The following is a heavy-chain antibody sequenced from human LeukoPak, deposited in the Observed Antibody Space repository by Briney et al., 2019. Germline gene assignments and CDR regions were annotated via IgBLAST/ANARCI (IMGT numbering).Heavy chain of an antibody. J-gene: IGHJ1*01. Sequence: PSETLSLTCTVSGGSISSYYWSWLRQPPGKGLEWIGYIYYSGSTNYNPSLKSRVTISVDTSKNQFSLKLSSVTAADTAVYYCARDYCSSTSCYGDSRYFQHWGQGTLVTVSS. D-gene: IGHD2-2*01. CDR2: IYYSGST. CDR3: ARDYCSSTSCYGDSRYFQH. CDR1: GGSISSYY. V-gene: IGHV4-59*01.